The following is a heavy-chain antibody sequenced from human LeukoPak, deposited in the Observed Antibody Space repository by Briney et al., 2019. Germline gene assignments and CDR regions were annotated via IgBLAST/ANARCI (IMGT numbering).Heavy chain of an antibody. V-gene: IGHV3-49*04. CDR3: TSSSSQIVDAFDI. CDR2: IRSKAYGGTT. D-gene: IGHD6-6*01. CDR1: GFTFGDYA. Sequence: GGSLRLSCTASGFTFGDYAMSWVRQAPGKGLEWVGFIRSKAYGGTTEYAASVKGRFTISRDDSKSIAYLQMNSLKTEDTAVYYCTSSSSQIVDAFDIWGQGTMVTVSS. J-gene: IGHJ3*02.